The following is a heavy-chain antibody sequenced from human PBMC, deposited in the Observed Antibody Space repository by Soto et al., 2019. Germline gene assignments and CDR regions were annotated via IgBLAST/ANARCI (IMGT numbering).Heavy chain of an antibody. CDR2: IWYDGGNK. J-gene: IGHJ6*02. V-gene: IGHV3-33*01. CDR3: ARDLGIAAPPYFYYGMDV. Sequence: HPGGSLRLSCAASGFTFSSYGMHWVRQAPGKGLEWVAVIWYDGGNKYYADSVKGRFTISRDNSKNTLYLQMNSLRAEDTAVYYCARDLGIAAPPYFYYGMDVWGQGTTVTVSS. CDR1: GFTFSSYG. D-gene: IGHD6-6*01.